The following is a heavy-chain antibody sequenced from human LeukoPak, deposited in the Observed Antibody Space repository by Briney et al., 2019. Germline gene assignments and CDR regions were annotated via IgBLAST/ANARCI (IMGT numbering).Heavy chain of an antibody. J-gene: IGHJ4*02. CDR2: IRSKAYGGTT. CDR1: GFTFGDYA. D-gene: IGHD2-15*01. Sequence: GRSLRLSCTASGFTFGDYAMSWVRQAPGKGLEWVGFIRSKAYGGTTEYAASVKGRFTISRDDSKSIAYLQMNSLKTEDTAVYYCTRALYCSGGSCWPFGYWGQGTLVTVSS. CDR3: TRALYCSGGSCWPFGY. V-gene: IGHV3-49*04.